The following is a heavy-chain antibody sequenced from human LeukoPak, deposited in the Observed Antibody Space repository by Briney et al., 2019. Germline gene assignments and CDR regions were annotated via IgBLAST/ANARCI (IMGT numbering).Heavy chain of an antibody. CDR2: INPNSGGT. CDR1: GYTFTGYY. D-gene: IGHD2-15*01. V-gene: IGHV1-2*02. J-gene: IGHJ5*02. CDR3: AREPTFTDIVVVVASNWFDP. Sequence: ASVKVSYKASGYTFTGYYMHWVRQAPGQGLEWMGWINPNSGGTNYAQKFQGRVTMTRDTSISTAYMELSRLRSDDTAVYYCAREPTFTDIVVVVASNWFDPWGQGTLVTVSS.